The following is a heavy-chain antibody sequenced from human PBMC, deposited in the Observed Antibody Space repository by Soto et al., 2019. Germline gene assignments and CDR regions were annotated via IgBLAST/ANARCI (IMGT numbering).Heavy chain of an antibody. CDR2: TYYSGST. CDR1: GGPITRGAYY. CDR3: RSLAQGFDT. J-gene: IGHJ4*02. Sequence: QVQLQESGPRLVKPAAPLSLTCTVSGGPITRGAYYWNWIRQHPEKGLEWSGHTYYSGSTYYNPTLKSQLSISVHTSKNHCFLHLSSVTDADTAVYHCRSLAQGFDTWGQGTLVTVSS. V-gene: IGHV4-31*01.